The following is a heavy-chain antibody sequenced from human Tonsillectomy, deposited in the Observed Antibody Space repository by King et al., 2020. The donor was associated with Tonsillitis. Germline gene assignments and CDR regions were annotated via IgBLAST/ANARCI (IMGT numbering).Heavy chain of an antibody. Sequence: QLVQSGAEVKKPGESLKISCKGSGYSFTSYWIGWVRQMPGKGLEWLGIIYPGDSDTRYSPSFQGQVTISADKSISTAYLQWSSLKASDTAMYYCARLGPYLGATRPFDYWGQGTLVTVSS. CDR2: IYPGDSDT. D-gene: IGHD1-26*01. V-gene: IGHV5-51*01. CDR3: ARLGPYLGATRPFDY. CDR1: GYSFTSYW. J-gene: IGHJ4*02.